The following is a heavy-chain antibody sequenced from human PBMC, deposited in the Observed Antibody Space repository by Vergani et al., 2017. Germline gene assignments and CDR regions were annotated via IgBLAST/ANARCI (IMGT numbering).Heavy chain of an antibody. CDR2: MNPKSGNS. J-gene: IGHJ5*02. V-gene: IGHV1-8*01. CDR3: ARAPGRRCSGGSCYSSFRWFDP. D-gene: IGHD2-15*01. CDR1: GYTFIEYD. Sequence: QVQLVQSGAEVKKPGASVKVSCWASGYTFIEYDIDWVRQAAGQGLEWMGWMNPKSGNSGFAKKFQGRVTMTRDTSISTAYMELNSLTSEDTAVYYCARAPGRRCSGGSCYSSFRWFDPWGQGTLVTVFS.